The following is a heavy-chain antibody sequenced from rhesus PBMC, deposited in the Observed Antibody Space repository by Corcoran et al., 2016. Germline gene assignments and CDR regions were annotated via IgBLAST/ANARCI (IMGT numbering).Heavy chain of an antibody. J-gene: IGHJ6*01. CDR3: ARDQSDYNYYGLDS. V-gene: IGHV1-138*01. CDR2: INPKTGGT. Sequence: QVQLVQSGAEVKKPGSSVKVSCKASGYTFTDYYMNWVRRAPGQGLEWMGEINPKTGGTNYAQKFQGRVTMTRDTSTSTAYMELSSLRSEDTAVYYCARDQSDYNYYGLDSWGQGVVVTVSS. D-gene: IGHD3-22*01. CDR1: GYTFTDYY.